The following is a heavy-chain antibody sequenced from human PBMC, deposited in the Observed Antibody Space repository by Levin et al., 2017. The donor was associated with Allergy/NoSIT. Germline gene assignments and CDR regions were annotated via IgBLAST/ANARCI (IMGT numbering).Heavy chain of an antibody. CDR3: ARANRNWDYVGAGQNFDY. J-gene: IGHJ4*02. CDR1: GFTFSDYG. D-gene: IGHD1-7*01. CDR2: IWRNGNNK. V-gene: IGHV3-33*01. Sequence: PGGSLRLSCAASGFTFSDYGMHWVRQAPGKGLEWVAVIWRNGNNKFYADSVMGRFTISRDNSMNTLYLQMNSLRADDTAVYYCARANRNWDYVGAGQNFDYWGRGTLVTVSS.